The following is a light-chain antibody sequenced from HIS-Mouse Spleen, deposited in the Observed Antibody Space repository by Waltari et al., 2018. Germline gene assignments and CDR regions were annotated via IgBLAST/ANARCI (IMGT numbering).Light chain of an antibody. J-gene: IGKJ4*01. CDR3: QQRSNWLT. Sequence: EIVLTQSPATLSLSPGERATLSCRASQSVSSYLAWYQQKPGQAPRRLIYDASNRATGIPARFSCSGSVTDVTLTISSLEPEDFAVYYCQQRSNWLTFGGGTKVEIK. CDR1: QSVSSY. CDR2: DAS. V-gene: IGKV3-11*01.